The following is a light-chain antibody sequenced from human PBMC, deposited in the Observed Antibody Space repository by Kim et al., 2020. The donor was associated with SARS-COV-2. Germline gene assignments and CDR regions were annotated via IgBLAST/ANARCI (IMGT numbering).Light chain of an antibody. J-gene: IGKJ1*01. CDR2: GAS. Sequence: SASVGDRVTITCRASQSITTYLSWYQQRPGVAPSLLIYGASSLQSGVPSRFSATGSGTHFTLTIASLQPEDFGTYFCQQSYSTPWTFGQGTKLEI. V-gene: IGKV1-39*01. CDR1: QSITTY. CDR3: QQSYSTPWT.